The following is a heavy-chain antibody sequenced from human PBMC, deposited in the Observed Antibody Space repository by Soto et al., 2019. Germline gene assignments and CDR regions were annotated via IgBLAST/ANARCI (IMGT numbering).Heavy chain of an antibody. D-gene: IGHD3-10*01. V-gene: IGHV3-23*01. CDR3: AKGHLEALLWFGEN. CDR1: GFTFSSYA. J-gene: IGHJ4*02. Sequence: EVQLLESGGGLVQPGGSLRLSCAASGFTFSSYAMSWVRQAPGKGLEWVSAISGSGGSTYYADSVKGRFTISRDNSKNTLYMQMNSLRAEDTAVYYCAKGHLEALLWFGENWGQGTLVTVSS. CDR2: ISGSGGST.